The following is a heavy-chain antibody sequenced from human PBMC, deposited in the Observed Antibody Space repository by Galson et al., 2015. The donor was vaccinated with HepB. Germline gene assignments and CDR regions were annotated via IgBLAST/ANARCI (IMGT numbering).Heavy chain of an antibody. CDR2: IYPGDSDT. D-gene: IGHD2-21*02. V-gene: IGHV5-51*01. CDR1: GYSFTSYW. CDR3: ARPIREILAYCGGVCYSPHAFDM. Sequence: QSGAEVKKPGESLKISCKGSGYSFTSYWIGWVRQMPGKGLEWMGIIYPGDSDTRYSPSFQGQVTISADKSISTAYLQWSSLKASDTATDYCARPIREILAYCGGVCYSPHAFDMWVQWRMVTV. J-gene: IGHJ3*02.